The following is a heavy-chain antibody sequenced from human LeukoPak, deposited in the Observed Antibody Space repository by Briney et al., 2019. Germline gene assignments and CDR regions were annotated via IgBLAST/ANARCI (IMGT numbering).Heavy chain of an antibody. V-gene: IGHV4-4*02. CDR3: ARRDYYDSSGYYFDY. CDR1: GGSMSSSNW. CDR2: IYHSGST. Sequence: SETLSLTCAVSGGSMSSSNWWSGVRPPPGKGLEWIGKIYHSGSTNYNPSLNSRVTISVDKSKNQFSLKLSSVTAADTAVYYCARRDYYDSSGYYFDYWGQGTLVPVSS. D-gene: IGHD3-22*01. J-gene: IGHJ4*02.